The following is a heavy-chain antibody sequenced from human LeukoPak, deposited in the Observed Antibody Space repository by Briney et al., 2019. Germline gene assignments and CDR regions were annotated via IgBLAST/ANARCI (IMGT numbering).Heavy chain of an antibody. D-gene: IGHD3-22*01. Sequence: SETLSLTCSVSGVSISSTKYYWGWIPQSPGKGLEWIGNVYYSGRTYYNPSLQSRLTISVDTSKNQFSLKLSSVTAADTAVYYCARSSEGRYYYDSSGFSYYYYYMDVWGKGTTVTISS. V-gene: IGHV4-39*07. J-gene: IGHJ6*03. CDR3: ARSSEGRYYYDSSGFSYYYYYMDV. CDR2: VYYSGRT. CDR1: GVSISSTKYY.